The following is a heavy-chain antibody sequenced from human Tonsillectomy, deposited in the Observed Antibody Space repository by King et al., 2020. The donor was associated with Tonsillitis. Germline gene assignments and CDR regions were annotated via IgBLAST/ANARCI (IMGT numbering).Heavy chain of an antibody. CDR1: GFTFSSYG. D-gene: IGHD6-19*01. Sequence: VQLVQSGGGVVQPGRSLRLSCAASGFTFSSYGMHWVRQAPGKGLEWVALILYDGNNKYYGDSVKGRFTISRDNSKNTLYLQMNSLRAEDTAVYYCAKDPSSGRFFDYWGQGTLVTVSS. CDR3: AKDPSSGRFFDY. J-gene: IGHJ4*02. CDR2: ILYDGNNK. V-gene: IGHV3-30*18.